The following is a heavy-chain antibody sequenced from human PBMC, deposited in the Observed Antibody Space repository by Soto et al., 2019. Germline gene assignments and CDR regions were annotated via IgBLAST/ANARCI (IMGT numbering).Heavy chain of an antibody. CDR2: IHHNGDT. CDR3: ARTRQSCSSSRCHDVYFDY. Sequence: QVQLQESGPGLVRPAGTLSLTCAVFGDSMNTNNWWSWVRQTPGKGLECIGEIHHNGDTTYSPSLKSRVTMSLDKSKYQFSLRLTSVTAADTAVYYCARTRQSCSSSRCHDVYFDYWGRGTLVTVSS. CDR1: GDSMNTNNW. V-gene: IGHV4-4*02. D-gene: IGHD2-2*01. J-gene: IGHJ4*02.